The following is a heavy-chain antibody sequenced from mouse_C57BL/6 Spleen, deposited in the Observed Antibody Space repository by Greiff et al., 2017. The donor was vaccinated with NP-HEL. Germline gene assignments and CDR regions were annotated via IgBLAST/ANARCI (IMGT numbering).Heavy chain of an antibody. V-gene: IGHV5-6*01. Sequence: EVQRVESGGDLVKPGGSLKLSCAASGFTFSSYGMSWVRQTPDKRLEWVATISSGGSYTYYPAIVKGRFTISRDNAKNTLYLQMSSLKSEDTAMYYCARPYYSNYDNFDVWGTGTTVTVSS. CDR3: ARPYYSNYDNFDV. CDR1: GFTFSSYG. J-gene: IGHJ1*03. D-gene: IGHD2-5*01. CDR2: ISSGGSYT.